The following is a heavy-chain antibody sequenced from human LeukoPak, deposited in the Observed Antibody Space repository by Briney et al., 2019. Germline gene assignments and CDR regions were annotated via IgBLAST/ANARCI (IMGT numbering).Heavy chain of an antibody. CDR3: ARVQLYCTGGHCYFDY. CDR1: GFTFSSHW. Sequence: GGSLRLSCAASGFTFSSHWMHWVRQAPGKGLVWVSRIRSDGSSTSYADSVKGRFTTSRDNAKNTLYLQMNSLRVEDTAVYYCARVQLYCTGGHCYFDYWGQGTLVTVSS. J-gene: IGHJ4*02. D-gene: IGHD2-8*02. V-gene: IGHV3-74*01. CDR2: IRSDGSST.